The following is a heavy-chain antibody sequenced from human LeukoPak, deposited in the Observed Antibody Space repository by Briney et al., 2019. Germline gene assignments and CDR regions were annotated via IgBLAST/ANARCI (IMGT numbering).Heavy chain of an antibody. CDR2: IYSGGST. CDR3: ARVLASSGYYRFDY. CDR1: GFTVSSNY. Sequence: GGSLRLSCAASGFTVSSNYMSWVRQAPGKGLEWVSVIYSGGSTYYADSVKGRFTISRDNSKNTLYLQMNSLRAEDTAVYYCARVLASSGYYRFDYRGQGTLVTVSS. D-gene: IGHD3-22*01. J-gene: IGHJ4*02. V-gene: IGHV3-53*01.